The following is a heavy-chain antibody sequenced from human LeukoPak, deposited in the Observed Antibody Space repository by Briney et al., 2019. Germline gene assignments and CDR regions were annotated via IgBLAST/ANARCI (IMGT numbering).Heavy chain of an antibody. Sequence: GGSLRLSCAVSGFTFSNFWMSWVRQAPGKGLEWVANTNQDGSERYYVDSVKGRVTISRDNAMNFLYLQLNSLRVDDTAVYYCARDSGSCRGCAFDIWGQGTVVTVSS. V-gene: IGHV3-7*01. CDR2: TNQDGSER. J-gene: IGHJ3*02. CDR3: ARDSGSCRGCAFDI. CDR1: GFTFSNFW. D-gene: IGHD1-26*01.